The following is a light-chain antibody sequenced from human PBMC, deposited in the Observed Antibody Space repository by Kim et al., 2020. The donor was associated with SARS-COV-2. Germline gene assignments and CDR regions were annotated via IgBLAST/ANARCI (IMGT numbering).Light chain of an antibody. CDR2: HDY. V-gene: IGLV3-1*01. J-gene: IGLJ2*01. Sequence: VSVSQAQTASISCSGDRLGDTSACWYQQKAGPFPVLLIFHDYRRPSGIPDRFSGSNSGNTATLTISGTQPMVEADYYCQTWDTSVVFGRGTQLTV. CDR3: QTWDTSVV. CDR1: RLGDTS.